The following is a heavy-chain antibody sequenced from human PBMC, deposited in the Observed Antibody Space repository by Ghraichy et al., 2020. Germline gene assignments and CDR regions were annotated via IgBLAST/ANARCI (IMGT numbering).Heavy chain of an antibody. J-gene: IGHJ3*01. V-gene: IGHV1-69*05. D-gene: IGHD2-2*01. Sequence: SVKVSCKASGGSFTNYAISWVRQAPGHGLEWMGGINPIFGTPNYAPSFQGRVTIITDEISNTAYMELSSLTSQDPAVYYRATDLLSSTSWYTAFGVWGQGSMVTVSS. CDR1: GGSFTNYA. CDR2: INPIFGTP. CDR3: ATDLLSSTSWYTAFGV.